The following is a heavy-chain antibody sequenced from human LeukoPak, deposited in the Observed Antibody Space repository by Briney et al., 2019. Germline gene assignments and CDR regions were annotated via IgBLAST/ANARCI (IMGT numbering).Heavy chain of an antibody. V-gene: IGHV3-74*01. CDR1: GFTFSRYW. D-gene: IGHD3-22*01. CDR2: IDSDGTNR. CDR3: AKDVGLYYDSSGLDY. J-gene: IGHJ4*02. Sequence: GGSLRLSCAASGFTFSRYWMHWVRQAPGKGLVWVSRIDSDGTNRDYADSVKGRFTISRDNAKNTVYLQMNSLRAEDMALYYCAKDVGLYYDSSGLDYWGQGTLVTVSS.